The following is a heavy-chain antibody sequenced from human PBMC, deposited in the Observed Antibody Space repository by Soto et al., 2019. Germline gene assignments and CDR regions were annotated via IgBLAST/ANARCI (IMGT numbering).Heavy chain of an antibody. Sequence: QVQLQESGPGVVKPSETLSLTCTVSGGSLRGYSWSWIRQSPGKGLEWIGYVYSGGGTNYSPSFMGRVTISVDTTDNQFSLKLNSVTAADTAVYYCVREKTPMSPHYFYYGMDVWGQGTTVTVSS. CDR2: VYSGGGT. J-gene: IGHJ6*02. CDR3: VREKTPMSPHYFYYGMDV. CDR1: GGSLRGYS. V-gene: IGHV4-59*01. D-gene: IGHD3-9*01.